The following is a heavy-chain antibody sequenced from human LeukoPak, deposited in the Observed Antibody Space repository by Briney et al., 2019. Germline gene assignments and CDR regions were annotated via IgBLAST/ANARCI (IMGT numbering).Heavy chain of an antibody. Sequence: SETLSLTCAVYGGSFSGYYWSWIRQPPGKGLEWIGEINHSGSTNYNPSLKSRVTISVDTSKDQFSLKLSSVTAADTAVYYCARVATKGAFDYWGQGTLVTVSS. J-gene: IGHJ4*02. D-gene: IGHD3-16*01. CDR2: INHSGST. CDR1: GGSFSGYY. CDR3: ARVATKGAFDY. V-gene: IGHV4-34*01.